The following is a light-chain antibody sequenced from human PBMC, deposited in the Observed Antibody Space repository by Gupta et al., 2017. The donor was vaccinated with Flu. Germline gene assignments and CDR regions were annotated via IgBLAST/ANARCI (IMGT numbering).Light chain of an antibody. V-gene: IGLV3-1*01. Sequence: SSDLTQPRSVSVSPGQTASITCSGYNLGKKYVSWYQQKTGQTPVLVIYQDKKRPSGVPERFSGSTSGNTATLTVSGTQPMDEADYYCQMWDNNLLFGGGTKLTVL. CDR1: NLGKKY. CDR3: QMWDNNLL. J-gene: IGLJ2*01. CDR2: QDK.